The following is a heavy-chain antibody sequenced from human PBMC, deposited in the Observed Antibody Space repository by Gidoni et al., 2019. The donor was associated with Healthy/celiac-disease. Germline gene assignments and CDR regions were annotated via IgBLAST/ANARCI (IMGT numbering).Heavy chain of an antibody. Sequence: QLQLQESGPGLVKPSETLSLTCTVSGGSISSSSYYWGWIRQPPGKGLEWIGSIYYSGSTYYNPSLKSRVTISVDTSKNQFSLKLSSVTAADTAVYYCASRTYYDILTGYYPLGVFDYWGQGTLVTVSS. CDR3: ASRTYYDILTGYYPLGVFDY. V-gene: IGHV4-39*01. J-gene: IGHJ4*02. CDR2: IYYSGST. CDR1: GGSISSSSYY. D-gene: IGHD3-9*01.